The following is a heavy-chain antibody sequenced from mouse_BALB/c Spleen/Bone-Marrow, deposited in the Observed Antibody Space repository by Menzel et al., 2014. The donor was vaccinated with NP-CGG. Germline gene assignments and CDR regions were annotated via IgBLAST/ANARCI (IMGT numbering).Heavy chain of an antibody. CDR3: ASPYGNYDARDY. D-gene: IGHD2-1*01. CDR1: GYTFTSYW. Sequence: QVQLQQSGAELAKPGASVKMSCKASGYTFTSYWMHWVKQRPGQGLEWIGYINPSTGYTEYNQKFKDKATLTADKSSSTAYMQLSSLTSEDSAVYYCASPYGNYDARDYWGQGTSVTVSS. CDR2: INPSTGYT. J-gene: IGHJ4*01. V-gene: IGHV1-7*01.